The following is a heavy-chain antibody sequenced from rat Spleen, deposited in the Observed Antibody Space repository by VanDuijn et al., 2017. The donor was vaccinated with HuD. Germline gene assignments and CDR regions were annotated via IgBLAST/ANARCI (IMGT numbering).Heavy chain of an antibody. Sequence: EVQLVESGGGLVQPGRSLKLSCAASGFTFSDYYMAWVRQAPKKGLEWVASISYEGSSTYYGDSVKGRFTISRDNAKSTLYLQMNSLRSEDTATYYCARLGGYWGQGVMVTVSS. CDR2: ISYEGSST. V-gene: IGHV5-22*01. CDR3: ARLGGY. D-gene: IGHD4-3*01. J-gene: IGHJ2*01. CDR1: GFTFSDYY.